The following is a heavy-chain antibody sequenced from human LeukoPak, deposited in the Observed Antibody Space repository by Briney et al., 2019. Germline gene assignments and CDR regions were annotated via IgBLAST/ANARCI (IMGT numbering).Heavy chain of an antibody. J-gene: IGHJ4*02. CDR1: GFTFSSYS. V-gene: IGHV3-48*01. CDR3: AREEYSYGSAFDY. D-gene: IGHD5-18*01. CDR2: ISSSSSTI. Sequence: PGGSLRLSCAASGFTFSSYSMNWVRQAPGKGLEWVSYISSSSSTIYYADSVKGRFTISRDNAKNSLYLQMNSLRAEDTAVYYCAREEYSYGSAFDYWGQGTLDTVSS.